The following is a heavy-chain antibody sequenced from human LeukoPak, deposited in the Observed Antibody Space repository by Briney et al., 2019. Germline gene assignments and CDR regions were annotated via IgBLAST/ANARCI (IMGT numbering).Heavy chain of an antibody. CDR2: IYTSGST. CDR3: ARPMGYCSSTSCHPHAFDI. Sequence: SQTLSLTCTVSGGSISSGSYYWSWIRQPAGKGLEWIGRIYTSGSTNYNPSLKSRVTISVDTSNNQFSLKLSSVTAADTAVYYCARPMGYCSSTSCHPHAFDIWGQGTMVTVSS. D-gene: IGHD2-2*01. V-gene: IGHV4-61*02. J-gene: IGHJ3*02. CDR1: GGSISSGSYY.